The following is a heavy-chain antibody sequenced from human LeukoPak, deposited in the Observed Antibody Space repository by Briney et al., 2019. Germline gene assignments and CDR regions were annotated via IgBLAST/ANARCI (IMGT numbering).Heavy chain of an antibody. CDR1: GYTFTSYY. J-gene: IGHJ4*02. D-gene: IGHD3-22*01. CDR3: ARDPPHYYDSSGNDY. Sequence: ASVTVSCKASGYTFTSYYMHWVRQAPRQGLEWMGIINPSGGSTSYAQKFQGRVTMTRDTSTSTVYMELSSLRSEDTAVYYCARDPPHYYDSSGNDYWGQGTLVTVSS. CDR2: INPSGGST. V-gene: IGHV1-46*01.